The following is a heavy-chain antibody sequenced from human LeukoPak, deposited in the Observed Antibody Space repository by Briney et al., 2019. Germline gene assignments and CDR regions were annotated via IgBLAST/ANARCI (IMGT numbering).Heavy chain of an antibody. Sequence: ASVKVSCKASGGTFSSYAISWVRQAPRQGLEWMGWINPNTGGTNYAQNFQGRVTMTRDTSISTAYMELSSLTSDDTAIYYCAKDRELDSWGQGTLVTVSS. CDR2: INPNTGGT. CDR1: GGTFSSYA. CDR3: AKDRELDS. D-gene: IGHD2-15*01. V-gene: IGHV1-2*02. J-gene: IGHJ4*02.